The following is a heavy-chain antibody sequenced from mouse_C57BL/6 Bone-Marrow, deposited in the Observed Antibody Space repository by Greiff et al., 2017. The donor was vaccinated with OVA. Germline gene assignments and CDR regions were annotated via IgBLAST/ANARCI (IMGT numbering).Heavy chain of an antibody. V-gene: IGHV1-64*01. CDR3: EIYYDGSTGY. Sequence: VQLQQPGAELVKPGASVKLSCKASGYTFTSYWMHWVKQRPGQGLEWIGMIHPNSGSTNYNEKFKSKATLTVDKSSSTAYMQLSSLTSEDSAVYYCEIYYDGSTGYWGQGTTLTGSS. J-gene: IGHJ2*01. CDR1: GYTFTSYW. CDR2: IHPNSGST. D-gene: IGHD1-1*01.